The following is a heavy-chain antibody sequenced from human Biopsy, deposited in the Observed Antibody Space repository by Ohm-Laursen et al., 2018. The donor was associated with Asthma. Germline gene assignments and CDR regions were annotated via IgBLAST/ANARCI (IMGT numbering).Heavy chain of an antibody. CDR1: GYTFINYA. J-gene: IGHJ3*02. CDR3: ARTYFDFLTGQVHDAFAM. Sequence: GASVKVSCNVSGYTFINYAIHWVRQAPGHSLEWMGWINAANGNTKHSQKFQGRLTISRDTSASTAYMDLSSLRSEDTAVYYCARTYFDFLTGQVHDAFAMWGQGTMVTVSS. V-gene: IGHV1-3*01. CDR2: INAANGNT. D-gene: IGHD3-9*01.